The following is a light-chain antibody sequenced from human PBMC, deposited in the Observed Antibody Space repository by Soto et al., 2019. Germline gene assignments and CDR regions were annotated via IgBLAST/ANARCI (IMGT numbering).Light chain of an antibody. J-gene: IGKJ3*01. Sequence: DIVLTPSPGTLSLSPGESATLSCSASQSVSSNFLVWYQNKPGQAPRLLISGASRRATGIPDRFSGSGSGTDFTLTISRLEPEDFAVYYCQQYGSSPVTFGPGTKVDIK. CDR1: QSVSSNF. CDR3: QQYGSSPVT. V-gene: IGKV3-20*01. CDR2: GAS.